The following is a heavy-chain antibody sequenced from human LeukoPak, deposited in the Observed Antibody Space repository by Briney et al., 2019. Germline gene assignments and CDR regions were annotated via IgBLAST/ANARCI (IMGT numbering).Heavy chain of an antibody. J-gene: IGHJ4*02. V-gene: IGHV4-38-2*02. CDR2: IDHSGST. Sequence: SETLSLTCSVSGYSISRDYYWGWIRQPPGKGLEWIGVIDHSGSTHYNPSLNSRVAISVDTSKNQFSLKLNSVTAADTAVYFCARDGPSRPFTIWGQGTLVTASS. CDR1: GYSISRDYY. D-gene: IGHD5-24*01. CDR3: ARDGPSRPFTI.